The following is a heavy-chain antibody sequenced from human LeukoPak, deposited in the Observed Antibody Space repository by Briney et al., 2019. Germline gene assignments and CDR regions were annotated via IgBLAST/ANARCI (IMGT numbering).Heavy chain of an antibody. CDR1: DGSISSYY. V-gene: IGHV4-4*07. CDR3: ARGLGGSYDYVWGSYGVWFDP. J-gene: IGHJ5*02. D-gene: IGHD3-16*01. Sequence: SETLSLTCTVSDGSISSYYWSWIRQPAGKGLEWIGRIYTSGSTNYNPSLKSRVTMSVDTSKNQFSLKLSSVTAADTAVYYCARGLGGSYDYVWGSYGVWFDPWGQGTLVTVSS. CDR2: IYTSGST.